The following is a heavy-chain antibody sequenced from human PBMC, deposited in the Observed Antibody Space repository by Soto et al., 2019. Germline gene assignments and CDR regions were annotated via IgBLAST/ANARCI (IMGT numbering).Heavy chain of an antibody. CDR3: ARQRIRPLPVFDL. D-gene: IGHD1-20*01. V-gene: IGHV4-39*01. CDR1: GGSISSSSYY. J-gene: IGHJ2*01. Sequence: QLQLQESGPGLVKPSETLSLTCTVSGGSISSSSYYWGWIRQPPGKGLEWIGSIYYSGSTYYNPSLKSRVTISVDTSKNQFSLKLSSVTAADTAVYYCARQRIRPLPVFDLWGRGTLVTVSS. CDR2: IYYSGST.